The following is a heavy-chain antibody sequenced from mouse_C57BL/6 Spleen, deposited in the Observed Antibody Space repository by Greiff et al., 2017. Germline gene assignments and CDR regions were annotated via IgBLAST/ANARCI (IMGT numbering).Heavy chain of an antibody. CDR3: ARRYDYDDEDWRGYYCDY. Sequence: EVKLVESGGGLVKPGGSLKLSCAASGFTFSSYTMSWVRQTPGKRLEWVATISGGGGNTYYPDSVKGRFTISRDNAKNTLYLQMSSLRSEDTALYYGARRYDYDDEDWRGYYCDYWGQGTTLTVAS. CDR2: ISGGGGNT. V-gene: IGHV5-9*01. CDR1: GFTFSSYT. J-gene: IGHJ2*01. D-gene: IGHD2-4*01.